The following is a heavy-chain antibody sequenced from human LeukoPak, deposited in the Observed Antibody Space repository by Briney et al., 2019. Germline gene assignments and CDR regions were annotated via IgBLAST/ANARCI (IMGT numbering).Heavy chain of an antibody. CDR1: GGSISSYY. Sequence: SETLSLTCTVSGGSISSYYWGWIRQPPGKGLEWIGSIYYSGSTYYNPSLKSRVTISVDTSKNQFSLKLSSVTAADTAVYYCARAGSGSYYLPLYYYYYMDVWGKGTTVTVSS. CDR2: IYYSGST. V-gene: IGHV4-39*07. J-gene: IGHJ6*03. D-gene: IGHD1-26*01. CDR3: ARAGSGSYYLPLYYYYYMDV.